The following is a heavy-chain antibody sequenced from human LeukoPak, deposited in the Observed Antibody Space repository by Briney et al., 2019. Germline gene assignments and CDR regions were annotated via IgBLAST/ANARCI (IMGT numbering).Heavy chain of an antibody. CDR3: ARDRVTMVRGVFYYYGMDV. CDR2: VSYDGTNT. Sequence: GGSLRLSCAASGFTFHTYVTDWVRQAPGKGREWVSVVSYDGTNTFYADSVKGRFTISRDNSKNTLYLQMNRLRADDTAVYYCARDRVTMVRGVFYYYGMDVWGQGTTVTVSS. D-gene: IGHD3-10*01. CDR1: GFTFHTYV. J-gene: IGHJ6*02. V-gene: IGHV3-30*04.